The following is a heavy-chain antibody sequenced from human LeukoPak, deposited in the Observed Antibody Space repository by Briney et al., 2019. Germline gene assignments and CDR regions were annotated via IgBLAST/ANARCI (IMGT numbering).Heavy chain of an antibody. Sequence: GGSLRLSCAASGFTFSSYWMSWVRQAPGKGLEWVANINQDGSEKYYVDSVKGRFTISRDNDKNSMYLQMNSLRAEDTAVYYCAGRPGYYDSRGYHFDYWGQGSLVTVSS. CDR3: AGRPGYYDSRGYHFDY. CDR2: INQDGSEK. CDR1: GFTFSSYW. J-gene: IGHJ4*02. D-gene: IGHD3-22*01. V-gene: IGHV3-7*01.